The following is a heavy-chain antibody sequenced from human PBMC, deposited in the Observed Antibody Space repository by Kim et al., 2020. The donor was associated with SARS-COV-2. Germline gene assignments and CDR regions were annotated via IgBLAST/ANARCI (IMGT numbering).Heavy chain of an antibody. Sequence: GESLKISCKGSGYSFTSYWISWVRQMPGKGLEWMGRIDPSDSYTNYSPSFQGHVTISADKSISTAYLQWSSLKASDTAMYYCARHPGYSSSWSRGPNYYFDYWGQGTLVTVSS. CDR2: IDPSDSYT. CDR1: GYSFTSYW. V-gene: IGHV5-10-1*01. D-gene: IGHD6-13*01. J-gene: IGHJ4*02. CDR3: ARHPGYSSSWSRGPNYYFDY.